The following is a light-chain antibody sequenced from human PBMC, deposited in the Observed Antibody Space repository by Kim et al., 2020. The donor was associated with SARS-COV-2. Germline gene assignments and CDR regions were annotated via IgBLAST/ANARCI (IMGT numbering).Light chain of an antibody. Sequence: EIVLTQSPATLSLSPGERATLSCRASQSVYSDLAWYQQKPGQAPRLLIYDASNRATGIPARFGGSGSGTDFTLTISSLEPEDFAVYYCQQRADWPLTFGGGTKVDIK. CDR3: QQRADWPLT. J-gene: IGKJ4*01. CDR1: QSVYSD. CDR2: DAS. V-gene: IGKV3-11*01.